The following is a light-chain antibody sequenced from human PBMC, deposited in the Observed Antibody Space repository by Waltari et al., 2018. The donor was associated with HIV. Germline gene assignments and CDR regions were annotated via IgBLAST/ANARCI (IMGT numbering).Light chain of an antibody. CDR3: QQYGSSPSST. CDR1: QSVSSSY. Sequence: EIVLTQSPGTLSLSLGERATLSCRASQSVSSSYLAWYQQKPGQAPRLLIYGASSRATCIPDRFSGSGSGTDFTLTISRLEPEDFAVYYCQQYGSSPSSTFGQGTRLEIK. J-gene: IGKJ5*01. CDR2: GAS. V-gene: IGKV3-20*01.